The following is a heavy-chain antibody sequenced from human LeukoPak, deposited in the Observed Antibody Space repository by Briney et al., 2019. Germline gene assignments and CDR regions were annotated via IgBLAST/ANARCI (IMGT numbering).Heavy chain of an antibody. J-gene: IGHJ4*02. CDR3: SRAVRISASATIFDG. CDR2: IIPILGIA. V-gene: IGHV1-69*04. Sequence: SVTVSCKASGGTFSIDAISWVRQAPAQGLEWMGRIIPILGIANYAQKFQGRVTITADKSTSTAYMELNSLSSEATAVYYCSRAVRISASATIFDGWGQGTLVTVS. CDR1: GGTFSIDA. D-gene: IGHD6-25*01.